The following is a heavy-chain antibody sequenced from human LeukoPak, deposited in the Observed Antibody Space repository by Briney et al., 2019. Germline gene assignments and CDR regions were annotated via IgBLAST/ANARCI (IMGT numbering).Heavy chain of an antibody. CDR3: ASTSEGWFDP. J-gene: IGHJ5*02. V-gene: IGHV3-48*01. CDR2: ISSSSSTI. Sequence: PGGSLRLSCAASGFTFSSYSMNWVRQAPGKGLEWVSYISSSSSTIYYADSVKGRFTISRDNAKNSLYLQMNSLRAEDTAVYYCASTSEGWFDPWGQGTLVTVSS. D-gene: IGHD3-16*01. CDR1: GFTFSSYS.